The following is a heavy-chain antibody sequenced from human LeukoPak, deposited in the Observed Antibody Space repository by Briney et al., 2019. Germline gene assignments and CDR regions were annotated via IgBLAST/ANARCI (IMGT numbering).Heavy chain of an antibody. CDR3: ARVFGRDYGDFRFDY. V-gene: IGHV4-59*01. CDR2: IYYSGCT. Sequence: PSETLSLTCTVSGGSISSYYWSWIRQPPGKGLEWIGYIYYSGCTNYNPSLKSRVTISVDTSKNQFSLKLSSVTAADTAVYYCARVFGRDYGDFRFDYWGQGTLVTVSS. J-gene: IGHJ4*02. D-gene: IGHD4-17*01. CDR1: GGSISSYY.